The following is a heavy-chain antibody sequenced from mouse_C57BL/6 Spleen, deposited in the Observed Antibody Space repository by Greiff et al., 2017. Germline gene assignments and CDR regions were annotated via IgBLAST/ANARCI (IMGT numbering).Heavy chain of an antibody. CDR1: GYSITSGYY. J-gene: IGHJ3*01. Sequence: ESGPGLVKPSQSLSLTCSVTGYSITSGYYWNWIRQFPGNKLEWMGYISYDVSNNSNPSLKNRISITRDTSKNQFFLKLNSVTTEDTATYYWARDYYGSSPAWFAYWGQGTLVTVSA. CDR2: ISYDVSN. V-gene: IGHV3-6*01. CDR3: ARDYYGSSPAWFAY. D-gene: IGHD1-1*01.